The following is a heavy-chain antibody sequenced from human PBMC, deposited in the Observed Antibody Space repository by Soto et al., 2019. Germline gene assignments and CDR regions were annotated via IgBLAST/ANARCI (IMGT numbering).Heavy chain of an antibody. V-gene: IGHV4-59*01. D-gene: IGHD2-2*03. CDR1: VVSISSYH. Sequence: SETLSLTCFFSVVSISSYHCSWIRQFPGNGLEWIAYTAYTGNTNYNPSLKSRVTISMDTSKNQLSLKLTSMTAADTAGYYCATDLNDGFNHSLDQWGPGNRVTV. J-gene: IGHJ1*01. CDR3: ATDLNDGFNHSLDQ. CDR2: TAYTGNT.